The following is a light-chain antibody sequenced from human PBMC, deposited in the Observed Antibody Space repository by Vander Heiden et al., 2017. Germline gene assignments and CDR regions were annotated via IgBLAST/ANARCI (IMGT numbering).Light chain of an antibody. CDR3: AAWDDSLSGWV. CDR1: SSNIGSNY. CDR2: SKN. V-gene: IGLV1-47*02. J-gene: IGLJ3*02. Sequence: QSVLTQPPSASGTPGQRVTISCSGSSSNIGSNYVYWYQQLPGTAPKLLIYSKNQRPSGVPDRFSGSKSGTSASLAIRGLRSEDEADYDWAAWDDSLSGWVFGGGTKLTVL.